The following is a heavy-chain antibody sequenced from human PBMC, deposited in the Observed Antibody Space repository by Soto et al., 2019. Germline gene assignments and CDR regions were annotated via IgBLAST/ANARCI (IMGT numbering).Heavy chain of an antibody. CDR1: GFTFDDYA. CDR2: ISWNSGSI. Sequence: DVQLVESGGGLVQPGRSLRLSCAASGFTFDDYAMHWVRQAPGKGLEWVSGISWNSGSIGYADSVKGRFTISRDNAKNSLYLQMNSLRAEDTALYYCAKGPRALYYYYMGVWGKGTTVTVSS. J-gene: IGHJ6*03. V-gene: IGHV3-9*01. CDR3: AKGPRALYYYYMGV.